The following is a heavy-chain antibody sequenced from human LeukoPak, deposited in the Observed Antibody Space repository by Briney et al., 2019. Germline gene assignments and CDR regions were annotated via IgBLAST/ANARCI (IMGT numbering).Heavy chain of an antibody. V-gene: IGHV3-15*01. Sequence: PGGSLRLSCAASGFTFSNAWMSWVRQAPGKGLEWVGRIKSKTDGGTTDYAAPVKGRFTISRDDSKNTLYLQMNSLKTEDTAVYYCTTDPFYDYVWGSYRWVDYWGQGTLVTVSS. J-gene: IGHJ4*02. D-gene: IGHD3-16*02. CDR2: IKSKTDGGTT. CDR3: TTDPFYDYVWGSYRWVDY. CDR1: GFTFSNAW.